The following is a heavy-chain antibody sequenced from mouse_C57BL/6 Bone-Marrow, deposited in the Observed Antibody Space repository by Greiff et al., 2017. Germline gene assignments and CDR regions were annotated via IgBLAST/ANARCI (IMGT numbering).Heavy chain of an antibody. CDR3: ARGTSSGTFDD. Sequence: QVQLQQPGAELVRPGTSVKLSCKASGYTFTSYWMHWVKQRPGQGLEWIGVIDPSDSYTNYNQKFKGKATLTVDTSSSTAYMQLSSLTSEDYAVYCCARGTSSGTFDDWGQGTTLTVSS. V-gene: IGHV1-59*01. CDR1: GYTFTSYW. J-gene: IGHJ2*01. CDR2: IDPSDSYT. D-gene: IGHD1-1*01.